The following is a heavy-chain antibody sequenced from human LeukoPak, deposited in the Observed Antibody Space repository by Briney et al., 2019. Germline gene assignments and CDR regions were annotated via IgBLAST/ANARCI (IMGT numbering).Heavy chain of an antibody. Sequence: GGSLRLSCAASGFTFSIYSMHWVRQARGKGLEWVSYISSSSSTIYYADSVKGRFTISRDNAKNSLYLQMNSLRADDRAVYYCARVGCYGDYGFDYWGQGTLVTVSS. CDR2: ISSSSSTI. V-gene: IGHV3-48*01. CDR3: ARVGCYGDYGFDY. J-gene: IGHJ4*02. D-gene: IGHD4-17*01. CDR1: GFTFSIYS.